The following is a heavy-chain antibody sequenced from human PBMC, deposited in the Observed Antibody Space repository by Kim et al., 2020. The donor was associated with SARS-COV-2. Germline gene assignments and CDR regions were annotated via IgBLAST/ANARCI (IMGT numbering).Heavy chain of an antibody. D-gene: IGHD3-10*01. Sequence: DSVKGRSTNSRENSQNTLYLERNSLRAEDTAVYYCAKGYYGSGSPAALDYWGQGTLVTVSS. CDR3: AKGYYGSGSPAALDY. V-gene: IGHV3-23*01. J-gene: IGHJ4*02.